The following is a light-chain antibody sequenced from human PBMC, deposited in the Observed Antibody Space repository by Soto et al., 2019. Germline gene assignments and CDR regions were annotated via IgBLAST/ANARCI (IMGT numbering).Light chain of an antibody. Sequence: IHGTHSPSSLSASVLYRVTITCLTSQGIRSALGWYQQKPGKVPKLLIYAASTLQSGVPSRFSGSGSGRDFTLTISSLQPEDFATYYCLLDFAYFWAFGQGTKVDI. CDR3: LLDFAYFWA. V-gene: IGKV1-6*01. CDR1: QGIRSA. CDR2: AAS. J-gene: IGKJ1*01.